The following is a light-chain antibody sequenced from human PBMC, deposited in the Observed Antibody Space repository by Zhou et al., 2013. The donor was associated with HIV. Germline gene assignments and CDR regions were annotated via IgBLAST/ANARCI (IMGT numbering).Light chain of an antibody. CDR3: QQYGNSLT. CDR2: AAS. V-gene: IGKV3-20*01. Sequence: EIVMTQSPATLSVSPGERATLSCRSSQSLSSTYLAWYQQRPGQPPRLLIYAASSRATGIPDRFSGSGSGTDFSLTISRLEPEDFAVYYCQQYGNSLTFGGGTKVEIK. CDR1: QSLSSTY. J-gene: IGKJ4*01.